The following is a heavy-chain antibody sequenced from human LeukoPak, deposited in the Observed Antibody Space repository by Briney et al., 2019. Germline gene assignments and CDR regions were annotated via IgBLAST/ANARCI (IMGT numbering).Heavy chain of an antibody. J-gene: IGHJ6*03. CDR2: IVGDSSKT. D-gene: IGHD2-21*01. CDR3: AKQPYNYYYLDV. Sequence: GGSLRLSCAISGLTFHDYAMTWVRQAPGKGLEWVSTIVGDSSKTYYADSVKGRFTISRDNSDYMLFLHMNNLRAEDTAIYYCAKQPYNYYYLDVWGKGTTVTVSS. CDR1: GLTFHDYA. V-gene: IGHV3-23*01.